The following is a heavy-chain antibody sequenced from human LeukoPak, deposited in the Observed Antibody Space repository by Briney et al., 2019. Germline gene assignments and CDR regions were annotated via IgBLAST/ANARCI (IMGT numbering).Heavy chain of an antibody. J-gene: IGHJ4*02. CDR2: IKSKTDGGTT. V-gene: IGHV3-15*01. CDR3: TTLLWFGEFVGHY. CDR1: GFTFSNAW. Sequence: GGSLRLSCAASGFTFSNAWMSWVRQAPGKGLEWVGRIKSKTDGGTTDYAAPVKGRFTISRDDSKNTLYLQMNSLKTEDTAVYYCTTLLWFGEFVGHYWGQGTLVTVSS. D-gene: IGHD3-10*01.